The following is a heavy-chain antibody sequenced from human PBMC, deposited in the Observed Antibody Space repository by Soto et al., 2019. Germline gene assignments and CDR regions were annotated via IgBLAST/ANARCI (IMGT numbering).Heavy chain of an antibody. Sequence: SETLSLTCAVSGGSISSGGYSWSWIRQPPRKGLEWIGYIYHSGSTYYNPSLKSRVTISVDRSKNHFSLKLSSVTAADTAVYYCAREVRYYYDSSGYYLFDYWGQGTLVTVSS. CDR3: AREVRYYYDSSGYYLFDY. D-gene: IGHD3-22*01. V-gene: IGHV4-30-2*01. J-gene: IGHJ4*02. CDR2: IYHSGST. CDR1: GGSISSGGYS.